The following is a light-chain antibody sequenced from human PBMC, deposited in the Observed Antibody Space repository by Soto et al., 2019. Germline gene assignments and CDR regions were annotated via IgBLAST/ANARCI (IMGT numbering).Light chain of an antibody. CDR3: QQYGSSPPFT. J-gene: IGKJ3*01. V-gene: IGKV3-20*01. CDR1: QSVTSTY. CDR2: DAS. Sequence: ELVLTQSPDTLSLSPGERATLSCRASQSVTSTYLAWYQQKPGQAPRLLIYDASSRATGIPDRFSGSGSGTDFTLTISRLEPEDFAVYYCQQYGSSPPFTFGPGTKVDLK.